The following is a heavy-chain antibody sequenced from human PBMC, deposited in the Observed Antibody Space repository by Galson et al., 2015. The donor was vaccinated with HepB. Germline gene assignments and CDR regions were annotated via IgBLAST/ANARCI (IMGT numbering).Heavy chain of an antibody. J-gene: IGHJ4*02. D-gene: IGHD6-13*01. CDR2: ITPIFGTA. Sequence: SVKVSCKASGGSFSIHAISWVRQAPGQGLEWMGGITPIFGTANYAQKFQGRVTITADESTSTAYMELSRLRSEDTAVYYCAREGIAAATNPVDYWGQGTLVTVSS. CDR3: AREGIAAATNPVDY. V-gene: IGHV1-69*13. CDR1: GGSFSIHA.